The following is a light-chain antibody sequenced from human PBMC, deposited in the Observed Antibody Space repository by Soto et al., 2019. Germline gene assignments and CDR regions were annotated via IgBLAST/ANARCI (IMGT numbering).Light chain of an antibody. J-gene: IGKJ5*01. V-gene: IGKV3-11*01. CDR2: DAT. CDR1: QTVDNL. CDR3: QQRKKWPPIT. Sequence: EIVLTQSPVIVSLSPGERATLSCRASQTVDNLLAWYQLKPGKAPRLLIYDATKRASGIPVRFTGSGSGTDFILTISNIEAEDVAIYYCQQRKKWPPITFGQGTRLENK.